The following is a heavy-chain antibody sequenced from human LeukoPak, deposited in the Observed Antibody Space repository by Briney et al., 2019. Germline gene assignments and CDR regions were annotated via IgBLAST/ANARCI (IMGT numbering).Heavy chain of an antibody. CDR2: IKQDGSEK. CDR1: GFTFSSYW. J-gene: IGHJ4*02. Sequence: GGSLRLSCAASGFTFSSYWMSWVRQAPGKGLEWVANIKQDGSEKYYVDSVKGRFTISRDNAKNSLYLQMNSLRAEDTAVYYCAKDTEKITMIVVVMAYWGQGTLVTVSS. V-gene: IGHV3-7*03. CDR3: AKDTEKITMIVVVMAY. D-gene: IGHD3-22*01.